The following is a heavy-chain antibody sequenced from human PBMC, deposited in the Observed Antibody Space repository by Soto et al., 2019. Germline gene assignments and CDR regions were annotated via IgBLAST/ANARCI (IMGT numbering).Heavy chain of an antibody. CDR2: IIPIFGTA. J-gene: IGHJ4*02. V-gene: IGHV1-69*06. Sequence: SVKVSCKASGGTFSSYAISWVRQAPGQGLEWVGGIIPIFGTANYAQKFQGRVTITADKSTNTAYMELSSLRSEDTAVYYCASEYSSSWYGFWGQGTLVTVSS. D-gene: IGHD6-13*01. CDR3: ASEYSSSWYGF. CDR1: GGTFSSYA.